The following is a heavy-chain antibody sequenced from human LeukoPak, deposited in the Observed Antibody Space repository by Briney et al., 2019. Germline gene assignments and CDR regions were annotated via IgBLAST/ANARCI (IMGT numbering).Heavy chain of an antibody. Sequence: SETLSLTCTVSGGSISSGGFYWSWIRPHPGQGLEWIGYIYYSGSTYYNPSLKSRLTISVDTSKNQFALKLSSVTAADTALYYCARVGSSWYESDYWGQGTLVTVSS. CDR2: IYYSGST. D-gene: IGHD6-13*01. CDR1: GGSISSGGFY. CDR3: ARVGSSWYESDY. J-gene: IGHJ4*02. V-gene: IGHV4-31*03.